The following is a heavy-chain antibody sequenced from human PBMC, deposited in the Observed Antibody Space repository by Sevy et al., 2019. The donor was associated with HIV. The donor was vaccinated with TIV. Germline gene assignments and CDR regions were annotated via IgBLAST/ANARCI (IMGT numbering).Heavy chain of an antibody. CDR1: GFTFSNYN. D-gene: IGHD2-15*01. CDR2: ISSSSRYI. CDR3: ARVVAYCSGGSCFPGYYYGMDV. V-gene: IGHV3-21*01. Sequence: GGSLILSCAASGFTFSNYNMNWVRHAPGKGLEWVSSISSSSRYIYYADSMKGRFTISRDNAKNSLYLQMNSLRAEDTAVYYCARVVAYCSGGSCFPGYYYGMDVWGQGTTVTVSS. J-gene: IGHJ6*02.